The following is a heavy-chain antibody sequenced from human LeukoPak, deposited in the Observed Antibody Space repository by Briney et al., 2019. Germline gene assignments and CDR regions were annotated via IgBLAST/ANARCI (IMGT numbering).Heavy chain of an antibody. D-gene: IGHD1-20*01. CDR3: ARAGGEYNWNPNDASDI. V-gene: IGHV1-2*02. Sequence: ASVKVSCKASGYTFTGYYMHWVRQAPGQVLEWMGWINPNSGGTNYAQKFQGRVTMTRDTSISTAYMELSRLRSDDTAVYYCARAGGEYNWNPNDASDIWGQGTMVTVSS. J-gene: IGHJ3*02. CDR1: GYTFTGYY. CDR2: INPNSGGT.